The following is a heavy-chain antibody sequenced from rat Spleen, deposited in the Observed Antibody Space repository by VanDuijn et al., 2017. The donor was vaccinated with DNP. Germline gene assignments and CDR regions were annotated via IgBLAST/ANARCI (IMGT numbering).Heavy chain of an antibody. CDR2: ISYDGSRT. D-gene: IGHD1-11*01. J-gene: IGHJ2*01. CDR3: TTDFERGY. CDR1: EFTFSDYA. Sequence: EVQLVESGGDLVQPGNSLKLSCAASEFTFSDYAMAWVRQAPKKGLEWVATISYDGSRTYYRDSVKGRFTISRGNAKSTLYLQMDSLRSEDTATYYCTTDFERGYWGQGVMVTVSS. V-gene: IGHV5S10*01.